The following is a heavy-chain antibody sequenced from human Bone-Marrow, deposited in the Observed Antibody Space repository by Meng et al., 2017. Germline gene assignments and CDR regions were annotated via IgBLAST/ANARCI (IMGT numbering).Heavy chain of an antibody. CDR2: IYYSGST. Sequence: SDTLSLTFTVSGGSISSYYWSWIRQPPGKGLDWIGYIYYSGSTNYNPSLKSPVTISVDTSKNQFYLKLSPVTAADTAVYYCARELPRGYSYGYAIDYWGQGTLVTVSS. CDR3: ARELPRGYSYGYAIDY. J-gene: IGHJ4*02. CDR1: GGSISSYY. V-gene: IGHV4-59*01. D-gene: IGHD5-18*01.